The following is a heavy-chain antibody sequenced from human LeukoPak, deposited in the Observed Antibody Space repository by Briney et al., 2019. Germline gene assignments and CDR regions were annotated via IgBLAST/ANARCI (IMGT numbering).Heavy chain of an antibody. CDR2: IYYSGST. CDR3: ARHNYGSGSAFDY. D-gene: IGHD3-10*01. CDR1: GGSISSSSYY. J-gene: IGHJ4*02. Sequence: SETLSLTCTVSGGSISSSSYYWGWIRQPPGKGLEWIGSIYYSGSTYYNPSLKSQVTISVDTSKNQFSLKLSSVSAADTAAYYCARHNYGSGSAFDYWGQGTLVTVSS. V-gene: IGHV4-39*01.